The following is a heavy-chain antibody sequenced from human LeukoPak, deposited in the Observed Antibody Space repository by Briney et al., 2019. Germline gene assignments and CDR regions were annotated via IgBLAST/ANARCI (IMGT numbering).Heavy chain of an antibody. V-gene: IGHV1-2*02. CDR1: GYTFTGYY. D-gene: IGHD5-18*01. Sequence: ASVKVSCKASGYTFTGYYMHWVRQAPGQGLEWMGWINPNSGGTNYAQKFQGRVTMTRDTSISTAYMELSRLRSDDTAVYYCARNRDTAMVSDGGYWGQGTLVTVSS. J-gene: IGHJ4*02. CDR2: INPNSGGT. CDR3: ARNRDTAMVSDGGY.